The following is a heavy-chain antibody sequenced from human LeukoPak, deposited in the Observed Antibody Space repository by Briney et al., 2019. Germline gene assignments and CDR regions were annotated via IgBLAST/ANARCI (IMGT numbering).Heavy chain of an antibody. Sequence: GGSLRLSCAASGFTFSSYAMSWGRQAPGKGLEWVSTISGSGGSTYYADAVKGRFTISIDTSKNTLFLQMNNLIAEYTAVYFCAKDLFRCSFDHWGQGTLVTVSS. CDR1: GFTFSSYA. CDR3: AKDLFRCSFDH. V-gene: IGHV3-23*01. CDR2: ISGSGGST. D-gene: IGHD4/OR15-4a*01. J-gene: IGHJ4*02.